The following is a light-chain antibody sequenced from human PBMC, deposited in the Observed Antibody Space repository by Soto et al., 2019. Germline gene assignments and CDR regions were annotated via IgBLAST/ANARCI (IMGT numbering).Light chain of an antibody. CDR3: HQYGSSPQT. J-gene: IGKJ1*01. CDR2: GAS. Sequence: EIVLTQSPGTLSLSPGERATLSCSASQSVSSSYLAWYQQKPGQAPRLLIYGASSRATGIPDRFTGSGSGTDFTLPISRLEPEDFAVFYCHQYGSSPQTFGQGTKVDIK. CDR1: QSVSSSY. V-gene: IGKV3-20*01.